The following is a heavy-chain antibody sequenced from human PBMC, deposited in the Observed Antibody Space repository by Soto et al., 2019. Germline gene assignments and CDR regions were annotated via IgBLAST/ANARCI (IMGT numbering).Heavy chain of an antibody. CDR1: GGSFSTYA. V-gene: IGHV1-69*13. D-gene: IGHD2-2*01. J-gene: IGHJ6*01. CDR3: ARGNRDCSTSSCYSPQGHFRHDMDV. Sequence: ASVKVSCKASGGSFSTYAISWVRHAPGQGLEWMGGIIPMSGSPTYAQKFRGRVTITADASTSTDYMDLDSLRYEESADYYCARGNRDCSTSSCYSPQGHFRHDMDVWGPGTTVTVSS. CDR2: IIPMSGSP.